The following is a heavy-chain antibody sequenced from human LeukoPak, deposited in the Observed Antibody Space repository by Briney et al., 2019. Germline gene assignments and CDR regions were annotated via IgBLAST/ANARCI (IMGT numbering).Heavy chain of an antibody. CDR1: GFTFSSYN. CDR3: ARDRGRGVDFDY. Sequence: PGGSLRLSCAASGFTFSSYNMNWVRQAPGKGLEWVSSIDSSSTYIYYADSVKGRFTISRDNAKNSLYLQMNSLRAEDTAVYYCARDRGRGVDFDYWGQGTLVTVSS. CDR2: IDSSSTYI. J-gene: IGHJ4*02. D-gene: IGHD1-26*01. V-gene: IGHV3-21*01.